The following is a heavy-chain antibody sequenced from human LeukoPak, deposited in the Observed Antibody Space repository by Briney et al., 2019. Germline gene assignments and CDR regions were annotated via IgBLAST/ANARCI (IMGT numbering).Heavy chain of an antibody. Sequence: SVKVSCKASGGTFSSYAISWVRQAPGQGLEWMGGIIPIFGTANYAQKFQGRVTITADESTSTAYMELSSLRSEDTAVYYCARGIAAERYYYYMDVWGIGTTVTVSS. J-gene: IGHJ6*03. CDR1: GGTFSSYA. CDR2: IIPIFGTA. V-gene: IGHV1-69*13. D-gene: IGHD6-13*01. CDR3: ARGIAAERYYYYMDV.